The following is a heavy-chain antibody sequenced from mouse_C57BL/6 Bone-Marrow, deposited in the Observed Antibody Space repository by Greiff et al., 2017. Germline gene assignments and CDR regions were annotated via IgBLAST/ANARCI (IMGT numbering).Heavy chain of an antibody. Sequence: VQLQQSGPVLVKPGASVKMSCKASGYTFTDYYMNXVKQSHGKSLEWIGVINPYNGGTSYNQKFKGKATLTVDKSSSTAYMELNSLTSEDSAVYYCARGLYGGFDYWGQGTTLTVSS. CDR1: GYTFTDYY. CDR2: INPYNGGT. J-gene: IGHJ2*01. V-gene: IGHV1-19*01. D-gene: IGHD1-1*01. CDR3: ARGLYGGFDY.